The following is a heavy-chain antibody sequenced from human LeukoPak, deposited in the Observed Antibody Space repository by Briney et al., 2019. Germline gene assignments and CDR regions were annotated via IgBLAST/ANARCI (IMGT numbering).Heavy chain of an antibody. CDR2: IIPIFGTA. Sequence: VASVKVSCKASGGTFSSYAISWVRQAPGQGLEWMGGIIPIFGTANYAQKFQGRVTITADESTSTAYMELSSLRSEDTAVYYCASDLAAAGTYQFDYWGQGTLVTVSS. J-gene: IGHJ4*02. CDR3: ASDLAAAGTYQFDY. CDR1: GGTFSSYA. V-gene: IGHV1-69*01. D-gene: IGHD6-13*01.